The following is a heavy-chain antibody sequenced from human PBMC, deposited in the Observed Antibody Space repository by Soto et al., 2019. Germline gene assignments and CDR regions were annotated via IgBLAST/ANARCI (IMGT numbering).Heavy chain of an antibody. J-gene: IGHJ4*02. CDR3: ARLNVQGSPRVDY. V-gene: IGHV4-34*02. CDR1: GGSFSGFY. CDR2: INDRGSS. Sequence: QVQLQQWGAGLLKPSETLSLTCGVSGGSFSGFYWSWIRQPPGKGLEWIGEINDRGSSKFNASRVTISVDTAKRQFSLKILSVTAADTAVYFCARLNVQGSPRVDYWGQGTLVIVSS.